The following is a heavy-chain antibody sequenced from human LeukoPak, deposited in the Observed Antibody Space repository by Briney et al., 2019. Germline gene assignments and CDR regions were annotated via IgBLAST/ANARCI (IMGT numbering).Heavy chain of an antibody. CDR1: GGSISSYY. Sequence: SETLSLTCTVSGGSISSYYWNWIRQPPGKGLEWIGYIYYSGSTNYNPSLKSRVTISVDTSKNQLSLKLSSVTAADTAMYYCAGGLQWLAHDCWGQGTLVTVSS. D-gene: IGHD6-19*01. CDR3: AGGLQWLAHDC. J-gene: IGHJ4*02. V-gene: IGHV4-59*08. CDR2: IYYSGST.